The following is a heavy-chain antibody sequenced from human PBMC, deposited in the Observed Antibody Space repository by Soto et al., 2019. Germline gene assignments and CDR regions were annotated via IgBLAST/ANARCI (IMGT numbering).Heavy chain of an antibody. CDR3: ASDHQYCSGGSCYFWEY. CDR2: FYYSGST. D-gene: IGHD2-15*01. CDR1: GGSISSHY. J-gene: IGHJ4*02. V-gene: IGHV4-59*11. Sequence: QVQLQESGPGLVKPSETLSLTCTVSGGSISSHYWSWIRPPPGKGLEWIGYFYYSGSTNYNPSLKSRVTLSVDTSKNQFSLTLASVTAADTAVYYCASDHQYCSGGSCYFWEYWGQGTLVTVSS.